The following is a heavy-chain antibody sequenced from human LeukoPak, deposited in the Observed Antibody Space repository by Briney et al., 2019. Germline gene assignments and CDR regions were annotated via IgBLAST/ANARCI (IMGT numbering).Heavy chain of an antibody. J-gene: IGHJ4*02. CDR3: ARQYYDYVWGSYRPTVFDY. V-gene: IGHV4-34*01. CDR1: GGSFSGYY. CDR2: INHSGST. D-gene: IGHD3-16*02. Sequence: PSETLSLTCAVYGGSFSGYYWSWIRQPPGKGLEWIGEINHSGSTNYNPSLKSRVTISVDTSKSQFSLKLSSVTAADTAVYYCARQYYDYVWGSYRPTVFDYWGQGTLVTVSS.